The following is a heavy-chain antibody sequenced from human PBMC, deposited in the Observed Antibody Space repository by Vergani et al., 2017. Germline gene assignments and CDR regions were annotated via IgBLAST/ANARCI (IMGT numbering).Heavy chain of an antibody. J-gene: IGHJ6*02. CDR2: MYHNGNT. CDR3: GRVNYHDRVTSNSYYGVDI. Sequence: QVQLQESGPRLVKPSQTLSLTCTVSGDSISTGDYHWSWIRQSPGKGLEWIGYMYHNGNTHYNPSLQSRISMSVDTSKNQFSLKMTSVTATDTAVYYCGRVNYHDRVTSNSYYGVDIWGLGTTVTVSS. CDR1: GDSISTGDYH. V-gene: IGHV4-30-4*01. D-gene: IGHD1-1*01.